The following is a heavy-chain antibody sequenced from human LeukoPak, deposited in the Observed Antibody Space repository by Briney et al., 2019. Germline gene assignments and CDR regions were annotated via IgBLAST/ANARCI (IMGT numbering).Heavy chain of an antibody. D-gene: IGHD3-22*01. J-gene: IGHJ6*02. Sequence: GGSLRLSCAASGFTFSSYSMNWVRQAPGKGLEWVSSISSSSSYIYYADSVKGRFTISRDNAKNSLYLQMNSLRAEDTAVYYCARDSYYHDSSGYPYYYGMDVWGQGTTVTVSS. CDR2: ISSSSSYI. CDR3: ARDSYYHDSSGYPYYYGMDV. CDR1: GFTFSSYS. V-gene: IGHV3-21*01.